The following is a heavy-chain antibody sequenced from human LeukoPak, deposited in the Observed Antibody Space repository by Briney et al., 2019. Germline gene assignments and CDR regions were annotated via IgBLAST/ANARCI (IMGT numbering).Heavy chain of an antibody. D-gene: IGHD1-1*01. J-gene: IGHJ4*02. CDR1: GYTFTTYF. CDR2: ISGNNGNA. Sequence: ASVKVSCKASGYTFTTYFISWVRQAPGQGLEWMGWISGNNGNANYAQNLQGRVTMTTDTSTSTAYMELRSLRSDDTAVYYCARVNPLGDDDLDYWGQGTLVTVSS. CDR3: ARVNPLGDDDLDY. V-gene: IGHV1-18*01.